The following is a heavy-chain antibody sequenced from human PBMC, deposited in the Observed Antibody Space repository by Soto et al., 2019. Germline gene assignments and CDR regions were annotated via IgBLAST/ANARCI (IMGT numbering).Heavy chain of an antibody. D-gene: IGHD4-4*01. V-gene: IGHV4-4*02. J-gene: IGHJ4*02. Sequence: QVQLQESGPGLVKPSETLSLTCAVSGGSISSSHWWSWVRQPPGKGLEWIGEIFHSGSTNYNTALKNRTTTSVDKSKNQFSLNLRSVTAADTALYYCAKDHSPGNGFDYWGQGTLVTVSP. CDR3: AKDHSPGNGFDY. CDR1: GGSISSSHW. CDR2: IFHSGST.